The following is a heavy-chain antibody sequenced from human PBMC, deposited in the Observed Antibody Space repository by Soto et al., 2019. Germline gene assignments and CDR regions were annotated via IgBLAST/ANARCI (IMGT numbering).Heavy chain of an antibody. CDR3: ARDRLIAVDASFLY. CDR1: GYHYTGYY. D-gene: IGHD6-19*01. CDR2: INPNSGGT. V-gene: IGHV1-2*02. Sequence: SAKVSCKASGYHYTGYYIHWVRHAPAQGLEWMGWINPNSGGTNYVQKFSVRVTMNRETSFSTAYMELSRMRSDHPAVNYCARDRLIAVDASFLYWGQGAVVAVAS. J-gene: IGHJ4*02.